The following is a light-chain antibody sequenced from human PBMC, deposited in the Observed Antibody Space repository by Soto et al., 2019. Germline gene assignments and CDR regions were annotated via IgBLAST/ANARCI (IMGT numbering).Light chain of an antibody. CDR3: QPYNNWPPYT. J-gene: IGKJ2*01. V-gene: IGKV3-15*01. CDR2: GAS. Sequence: EIVMTQSPATLSVSPGERATLSCRASQSVSSNLAWYQQKPGQAPRLLIYGASTRATGIPARFSGSESGTEFTLTISSLQSEDFAVYYCQPYNNWPPYTCGQGTKLEIK. CDR1: QSVSSN.